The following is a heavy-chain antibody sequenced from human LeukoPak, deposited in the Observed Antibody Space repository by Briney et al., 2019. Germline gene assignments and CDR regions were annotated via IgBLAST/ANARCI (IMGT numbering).Heavy chain of an antibody. CDR3: ARKKKSSSWYFWHFDY. CDR1: GFTFDDYG. J-gene: IGHJ4*02. Sequence: GGSLRLSCAASGFTFDDYGMSWVRQAPGKGLEWVSGINWNGGSTGYADSVKGRFTISRDNAKNSLYLQMNSLRAEDTAVYYCARKKKSSSWYFWHFDYWGQGTLVTVSS. D-gene: IGHD6-13*01. V-gene: IGHV3-20*04. CDR2: INWNGGST.